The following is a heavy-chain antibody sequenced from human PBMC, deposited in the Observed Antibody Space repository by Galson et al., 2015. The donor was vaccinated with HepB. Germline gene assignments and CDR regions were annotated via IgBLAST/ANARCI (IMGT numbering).Heavy chain of an antibody. CDR3: AMVTTSWGSGLYYFDY. Sequence: SVKVSCKASGYTFTSYGISWVRQAPGQGLEWMGWISAYNGNTNYAQKLQGRVTMTTDTSTSTAYMELRSLRSDDTAVYYCAMVTTSWGSGLYYFDYWGQGTLVTVSS. CDR1: GYTFTSYG. CDR2: ISAYNGNT. J-gene: IGHJ4*02. D-gene: IGHD2-2*01. V-gene: IGHV1-18*01.